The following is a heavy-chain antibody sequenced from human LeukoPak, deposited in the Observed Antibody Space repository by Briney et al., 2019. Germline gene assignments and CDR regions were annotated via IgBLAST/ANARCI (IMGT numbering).Heavy chain of an antibody. CDR1: GGSISSSSYY. J-gene: IGHJ3*02. D-gene: IGHD3-22*01. Sequence: SETLSLTCTVSGGSISSSSYYWGWIRQPPGKGLEWIGSIYYSGSTYYNPSLKSRVTISVDTSKNQFSLKLSSVTAADTAVYYCARGLDYYDSSGYYTAFDIWGQGTMVTVSS. CDR3: ARGLDYYDSSGYYTAFDI. CDR2: IYYSGST. V-gene: IGHV4-39*07.